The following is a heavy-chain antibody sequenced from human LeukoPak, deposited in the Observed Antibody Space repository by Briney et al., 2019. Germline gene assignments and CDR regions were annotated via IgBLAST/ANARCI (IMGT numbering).Heavy chain of an antibody. CDR3: ARVPLIAAAGRGGNYFDY. V-gene: IGHV4-34*01. Sequence: SETLSLTCAVYGGSFSGYYWSWIRQPPGKGLEWIGEINHSGSTNYNPSLKSRVTISVDTSKNQFSLKLSSVTAADTAVYYCARVPLIAAAGRGGNYFDYWGQGTLVTVSS. CDR2: INHSGST. D-gene: IGHD6-13*01. J-gene: IGHJ4*02. CDR1: GGSFSGYY.